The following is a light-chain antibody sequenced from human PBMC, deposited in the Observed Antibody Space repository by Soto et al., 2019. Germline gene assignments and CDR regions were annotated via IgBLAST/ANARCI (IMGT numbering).Light chain of an antibody. CDR3: ATWDASLSAWV. CDR2: KNN. V-gene: IGLV1-47*01. J-gene: IGLJ3*02. CDR1: SSNIGRNF. Sequence: QSVLPQPPSASGTPGQRVTISCSGSSSNIGRNFVYWYQQLPGTAPKLLIYKNNQRPSGVPDRFSGSKSSPSASLAISGLRSEDEADYYCATWDASLSAWVFGGGTKVTVL.